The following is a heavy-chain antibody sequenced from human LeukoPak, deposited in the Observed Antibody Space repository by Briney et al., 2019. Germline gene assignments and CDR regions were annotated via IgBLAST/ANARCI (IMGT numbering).Heavy chain of an antibody. CDR1: GGSISSSSYY. J-gene: IGHJ5*02. D-gene: IGHD5-18*01. CDR3: ARRRVWIQLWSFPEVNWFDP. V-gene: IGHV4-39*07. Sequence: SETLSLTRTVSGGSISSSSYYWGWIRQPPGKGLEWIGSIYYSGSTYYNPSLKSRVTISVDTSKNQFSLKLSSVTAADTAVYYCARRRVWIQLWSFPEVNWFDPWGQGTLVTVSS. CDR2: IYYSGST.